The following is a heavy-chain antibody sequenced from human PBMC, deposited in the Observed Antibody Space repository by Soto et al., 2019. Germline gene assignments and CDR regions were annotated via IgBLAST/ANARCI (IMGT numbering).Heavy chain of an antibody. CDR1: GGSVSSGSYY. CDR2: IYYSGST. CDR3: ASTYCSGGSCYSEGALDI. Sequence: QVQLQESGPGLVKPSETLSLTCTVSGGSVSSGSYYWSWIRQPPGKGLEWIGYIYYSGSTNYNPSLKSRVTISVDTSKHQFSLKLSSVTAAATAVYYCASTYCSGGSCYSEGALDIWGRVTMVTVAS. D-gene: IGHD2-15*01. J-gene: IGHJ3*02. V-gene: IGHV4-61*01.